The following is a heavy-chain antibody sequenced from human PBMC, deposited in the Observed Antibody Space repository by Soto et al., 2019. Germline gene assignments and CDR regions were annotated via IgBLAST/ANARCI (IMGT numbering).Heavy chain of an antibody. Sequence: QVQLVESGGGVVQPGTSLRLSCQASGFTFSDDGMHWVRQAPGKWLEWVAVISYDGINKYYADSVKGRFTISRDNSNKTAYLEMNSLRAEDTAVYYCAKDRGLSFSFYGLDVWGQGTTVTVSS. V-gene: IGHV3-30*18. CDR1: GFTFSDDG. J-gene: IGHJ6*02. D-gene: IGHD3-10*01. CDR2: ISYDGINK. CDR3: AKDRGLSFSFYGLDV.